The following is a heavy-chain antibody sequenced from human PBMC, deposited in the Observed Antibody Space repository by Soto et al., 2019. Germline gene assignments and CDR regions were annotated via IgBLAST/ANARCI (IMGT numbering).Heavy chain of an antibody. CDR1: GFIVSSNY. D-gene: IGHD2-21*02. CDR3: ARVAGDAPLDI. V-gene: IGHV3-53*04. CDR2: MYSGGTT. J-gene: IGHJ3*02. Sequence: VQLVESGGGLVQPGGSLRLSCAASGFIVSSNYMTWVRQAPGKGLEWVAIMYSGGTTYYAESVKGRFTISRHISKSTLDLQMNTLRFEDTAVYYCARVAGDAPLDIWGPGTMVPVSS.